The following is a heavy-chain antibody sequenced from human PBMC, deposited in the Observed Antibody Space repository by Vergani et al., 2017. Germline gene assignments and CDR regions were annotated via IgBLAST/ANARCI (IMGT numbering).Heavy chain of an antibody. V-gene: IGHV3-11*01. D-gene: IGHD3-22*01. CDR1: GFTFSDYY. Sequence: QVQLVESGGGLVKPGGSLRLSCAASGFTFSDYYMSWIRQAPGKGLEWVSYISSSGSTIYYADSVKGRFTISRDNAKNSLYLQMNSLRAEDTAVYYCAAMEYYYDSSGYYRPEYVQHWGQGTLVTVSS. CDR3: AAMEYYYDSSGYYRPEYVQH. CDR2: ISSSGSTI. J-gene: IGHJ1*01.